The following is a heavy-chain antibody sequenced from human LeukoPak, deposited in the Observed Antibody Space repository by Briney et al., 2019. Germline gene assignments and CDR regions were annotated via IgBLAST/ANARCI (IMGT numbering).Heavy chain of an antibody. CDR1: GFTFSSYS. V-gene: IGHV3-21*01. Sequence: GGSLRLSCAASGFTFSSYSMNWVRQAPGKGLEWVSSIISSSSYIYYADSVKGRFTISRDNAKNSLYLQMNSLRAEDTAVYYCARPITTTGYGMDVWGQGTTVTVSS. CDR3: ARPITTTGYGMDV. CDR2: IISSSSYI. J-gene: IGHJ6*02. D-gene: IGHD1-1*01.